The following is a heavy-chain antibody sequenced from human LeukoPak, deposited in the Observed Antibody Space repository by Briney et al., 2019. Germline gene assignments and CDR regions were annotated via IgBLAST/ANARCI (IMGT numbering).Heavy chain of an antibody. CDR1: GFSFSSYG. D-gene: IGHD4-17*01. CDR2: ISYDGSNT. CDR3: ARTVHYAFDI. Sequence: GGSLRLSCAASGFSFSSYGMHWVRQAPGKGLEWVALISYDGSNTYYADSVKGRFSISRDNSKNTLYLQMNSLRADDTAVYYCARTVHYAFDIWGQGTMVTLSS. V-gene: IGHV3-30*03. J-gene: IGHJ3*02.